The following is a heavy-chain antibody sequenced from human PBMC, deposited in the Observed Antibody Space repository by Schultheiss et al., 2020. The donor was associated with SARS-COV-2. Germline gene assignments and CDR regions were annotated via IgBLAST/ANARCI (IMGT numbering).Heavy chain of an antibody. J-gene: IGHJ6*02. Sequence: GGSLRLSCAASGFTFSSYGMHWVRQAPGKGLEWVAVIWYDGSNKYYVDSVKGRFTISRDNAKNSLYLQMNSLRAEDTAVYYCARVPYTYDAMDVWGQGTTVTVSS. V-gene: IGHV3-33*08. CDR1: GFTFSSYG. CDR2: IWYDGSNK. CDR3: ARVPYTYDAMDV. D-gene: IGHD2-8*01.